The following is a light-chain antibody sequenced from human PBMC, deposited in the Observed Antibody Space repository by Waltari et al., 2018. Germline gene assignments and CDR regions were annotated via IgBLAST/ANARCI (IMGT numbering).Light chain of an antibody. Sequence: EIVLTQSPGTLSLSPGERATLSCRASQSVNSNYLAWYQQKPGQAPRLLIYGATSRATGIPERFSGSGSGTDFIFTISRLEPEEFAVYYCQQYGSSPPYTFGQGNELEIE. J-gene: IGKJ2*01. CDR2: GAT. CDR3: QQYGSSPPYT. CDR1: QSVNSNY. V-gene: IGKV3-20*01.